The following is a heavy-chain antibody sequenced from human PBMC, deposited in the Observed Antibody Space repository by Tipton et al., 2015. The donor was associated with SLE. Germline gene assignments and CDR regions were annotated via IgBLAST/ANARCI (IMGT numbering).Heavy chain of an antibody. V-gene: IGHV3-9*03. CDR2: ISWNSGSI. CDR3: AKDSRDSSSGFDY. Sequence: SLRLSCAASGFTFDDYAMHWVRQAPGKGLEWVSGISWNSGSIGYADSVKGRFTISRDNAKNSLYLQMNSLRAEDMALYYCAKDSRDSSSGFDYWGQGTLVTVSS. J-gene: IGHJ4*02. D-gene: IGHD6-6*01. CDR1: GFTFDDYA.